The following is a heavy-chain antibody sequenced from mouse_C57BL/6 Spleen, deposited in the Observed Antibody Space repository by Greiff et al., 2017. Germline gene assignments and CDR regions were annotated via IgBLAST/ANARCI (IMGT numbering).Heavy chain of an antibody. V-gene: IGHV1-62-2*01. Sequence: QVQLQQSGAELVKPGASVKLSCKASGYTFTEYSIHWVKQRPGQGLEWIGWFYPGSGSIKYNEKFKDKATLTVEKSSSSVYMELSRLTSEDSAVYFCARREVGDYGFAYWGQGTLVTVSA. CDR3: ARREVGDYGFAY. D-gene: IGHD2-4*01. J-gene: IGHJ3*01. CDR2: FYPGSGSI. CDR1: GYTFTEYS.